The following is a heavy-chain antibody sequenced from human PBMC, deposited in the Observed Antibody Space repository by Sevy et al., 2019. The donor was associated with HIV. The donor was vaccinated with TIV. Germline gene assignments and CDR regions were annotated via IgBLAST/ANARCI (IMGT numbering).Heavy chain of an antibody. D-gene: IGHD3-22*01. CDR1: GYTFTSFG. Sequence: ASVKVSCKACGYTFTSFGISWVRQAPGQGLEWVGWISVYNGKTNYAQKLQGRVTMTTDTSTSTAYMELKSLRSDDTAVYYCARRGAFDFDTSGFLSPWGQGTLVTVSS. V-gene: IGHV1-18*01. CDR3: ARRGAFDFDTSGFLSP. J-gene: IGHJ5*02. CDR2: ISVYNGKT.